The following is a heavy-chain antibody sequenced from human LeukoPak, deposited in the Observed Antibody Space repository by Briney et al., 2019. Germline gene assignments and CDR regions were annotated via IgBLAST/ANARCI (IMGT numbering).Heavy chain of an antibody. CDR3: ARHASTYDSSGYYYGWFDP. CDR2: IYYSGST. J-gene: IGHJ5*02. Sequence: SETLSLTCTVSGGSISSYYWSWIRQPPGKGLEWIGYIYYSGSTNYNPSLKSRVTISVDTSKNQFSLKLSSVTAADTAVYYCARHASTYDSSGYYYGWFDPWGQGTLVTVSS. V-gene: IGHV4-59*08. D-gene: IGHD3-22*01. CDR1: GGSISSYY.